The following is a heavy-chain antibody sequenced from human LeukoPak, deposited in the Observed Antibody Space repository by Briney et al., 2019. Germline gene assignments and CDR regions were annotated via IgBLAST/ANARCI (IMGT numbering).Heavy chain of an antibody. CDR3: ARRRYDWGGDFAN. Sequence: PGGSLRLSCAVSGFTFNNYAMSWVRQAPGKGLDWVSSISDTGVGTYYADSVKGRFSISRDISKNTLLLQMNSLRAEDTAVYYCARRRYDWGGDFANWGQGTLVTVSS. V-gene: IGHV3-23*01. D-gene: IGHD3-16*01. CDR2: ISDTGVGT. CDR1: GFTFNNYA. J-gene: IGHJ4*02.